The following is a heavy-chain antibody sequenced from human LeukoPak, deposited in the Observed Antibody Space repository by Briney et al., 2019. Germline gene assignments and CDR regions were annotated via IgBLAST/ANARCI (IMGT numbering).Heavy chain of an antibody. V-gene: IGHV3-23*01. CDR2: ITGSGGST. CDR1: GFTFSSYA. CDR3: ASGGIYYGAAFDF. J-gene: IGHJ4*02. Sequence: GGSLRLSCAASGFTFSSYAMNWVRQAPGKGLEWVSGITGSGGSTYYADSVKGRFTISRDNSKNTLYLQMNSLRAEDTALYYCASGGIYYGAAFDFWGQGTLVTVSS. D-gene: IGHD1-26*01.